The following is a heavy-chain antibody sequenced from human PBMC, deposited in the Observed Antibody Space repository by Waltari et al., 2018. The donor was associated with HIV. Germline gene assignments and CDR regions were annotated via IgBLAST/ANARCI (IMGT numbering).Heavy chain of an antibody. CDR2: IYSGGSR. D-gene: IGHD1-26*01. Sequence: EVQLVASGGGLIEPGGSLRVSCAASGFTISSNYMSWVRQAPGKGLECVSVIYSGGSRYYADSVKGRFIISRDNSKNTVSLHMNSLRAEDTAVYYCVRDPRSSGYYGMDVWGQGIKVTVSS. CDR3: VRDPRSSGYYGMDV. J-gene: IGHJ6*02. CDR1: GFTISSNY. V-gene: IGHV3-53*01.